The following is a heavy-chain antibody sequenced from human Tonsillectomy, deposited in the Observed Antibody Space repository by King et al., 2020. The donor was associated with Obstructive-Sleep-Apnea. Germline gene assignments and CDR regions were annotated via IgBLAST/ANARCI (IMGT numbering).Heavy chain of an antibody. V-gene: IGHV3-66*01. CDR2: IYSGGST. Sequence: VQLVESGGGLVQPGGSLRLSCAASGFTVSSNYMSWVRQAPGKGLEWVSAIYSGGSTYYADSVKGRFTISRDNSKNTLYLQMTSLRADDTAVYYCARWGSSDSYFDYWGQGTLVTVSS. D-gene: IGHD6-6*01. J-gene: IGHJ4*02. CDR1: GFTVSSNY. CDR3: ARWGSSDSYFDY.